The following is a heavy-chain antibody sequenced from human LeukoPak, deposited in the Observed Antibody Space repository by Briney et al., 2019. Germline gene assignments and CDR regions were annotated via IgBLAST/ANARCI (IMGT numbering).Heavy chain of an antibody. CDR1: GGAISTYY. D-gene: IGHD3-16*02. CDR3: ARDYRGTYPPGYFDY. V-gene: IGHV4-39*07. J-gene: IGHJ4*02. CDR2: IYYSGST. Sequence: SETLSLTCSVSGGAISTYYWGWIRQPPGKGLEWIGTIYYSGSTYYNPSLKSRVTISLDTSKNQFSLNLSSLTAADTAVYYCARDYRGTYPPGYFDYWGQGTLVTVSS.